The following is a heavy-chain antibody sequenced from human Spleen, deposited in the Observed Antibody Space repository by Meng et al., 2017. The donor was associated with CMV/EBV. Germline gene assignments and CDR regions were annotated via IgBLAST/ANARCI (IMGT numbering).Heavy chain of an antibody. Sequence: ASVKVSCKASGYTFTGYYIHWVRQAPGQGLEWMGWINPNSGGTNFAQKFQGRVTLTRDTSITTAYMDLSRLRSDDTALYYCARDYYDRSGQGAFDIWGQGTMVTVSS. V-gene: IGHV1-2*02. J-gene: IGHJ3*02. CDR3: ARDYYDRSGQGAFDI. CDR2: INPNSGGT. D-gene: IGHD3-22*01. CDR1: GYTFTGYY.